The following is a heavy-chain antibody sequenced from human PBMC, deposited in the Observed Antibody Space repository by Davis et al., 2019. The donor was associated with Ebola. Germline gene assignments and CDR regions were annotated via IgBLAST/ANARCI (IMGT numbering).Heavy chain of an antibody. Sequence: GESLKISCAAPGFTVTTNYMSWVRLAPGKAPASVSVIYSGGSTYYADSVKGRFTISRDNSKNTLYLQMNSLRAEDTAVYYCARDKVATTRGVLHYGMDVWGQGTTVTVSS. CDR3: ARDKVATTRGVLHYGMDV. CDR2: IYSGGST. CDR1: GFTVTTNY. J-gene: IGHJ6*02. D-gene: IGHD5-12*01. V-gene: IGHV3-66*01.